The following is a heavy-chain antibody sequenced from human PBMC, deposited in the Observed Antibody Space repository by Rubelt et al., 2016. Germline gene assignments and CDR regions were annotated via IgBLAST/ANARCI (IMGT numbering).Heavy chain of an antibody. CDR3: ARNLDQLALYFDY. CDR2: IYYTGFT. V-gene: IGHV4-59*01. J-gene: IGHJ4*02. Sequence: GPGLVKPSETLSLTCTVSGGSISSYYWSWIRQPPGKGLEWIGYIYYTGFTNFNPSLKSRVTISLDTSKNQFSLKLSSVTAADTAVYYCARNLDQLALYFDYWGQGTLVSVSS. D-gene: IGHD2-2*01. CDR1: GGSISSYY.